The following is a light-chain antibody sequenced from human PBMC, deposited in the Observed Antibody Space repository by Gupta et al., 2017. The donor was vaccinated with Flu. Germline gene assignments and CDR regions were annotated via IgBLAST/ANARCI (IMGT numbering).Light chain of an antibody. Sequence: TCRASQGISSYLAWYQQKPGKAPKLLIYAASTLQSGVPSRFSGSGSGTDFTLTISCLQSEDFATYYCQQYYSYPMYTFGQGTKLEIK. CDR3: QQYYSYPMYT. J-gene: IGKJ2*01. V-gene: IGKV1-8*01. CDR2: AAS. CDR1: QGISSY.